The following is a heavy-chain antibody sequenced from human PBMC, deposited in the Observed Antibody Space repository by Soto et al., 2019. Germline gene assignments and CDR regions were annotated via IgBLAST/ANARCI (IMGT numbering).Heavy chain of an antibody. Sequence: GGSLRLSCAASGFTFSSYAMSWVRQAPGKGLEWVAVISYDGTNKYYADSVKGRFIISRDNSKSTLYLQMNSLRTEDTAVYYCAKAVTTVTPLGYDSWGQGILVTVSS. CDR3: AKAVTTVTPLGYDS. CDR2: ISYDGTNK. J-gene: IGHJ4*02. CDR1: GFTFSSYA. V-gene: IGHV3-30*18. D-gene: IGHD4-17*01.